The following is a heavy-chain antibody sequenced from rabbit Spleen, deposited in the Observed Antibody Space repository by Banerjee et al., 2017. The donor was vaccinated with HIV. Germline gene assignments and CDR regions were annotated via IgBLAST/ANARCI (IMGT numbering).Heavy chain of an antibody. D-gene: IGHD6-1*01. CDR2: IYTGNGKT. Sequence: QEQLVESGGGLVKPGASLTLTCTASGFSFSSSYDMCWVRQAPGKGLEWIGCIYTGNGKTYYASWAKGRFTISKSSSTTVTLQMTSLTAADTATYFCARAAYYVDPYTAYDYAHFNLWGPGTLVTVS. V-gene: IGHV1S45*01. CDR3: ARAAYYVDPYTAYDYAHFNL. CDR1: GFSFSSSYD. J-gene: IGHJ4*01.